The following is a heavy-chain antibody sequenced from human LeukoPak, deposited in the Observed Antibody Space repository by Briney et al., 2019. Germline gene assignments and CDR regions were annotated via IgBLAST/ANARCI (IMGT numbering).Heavy chain of an antibody. CDR2: ISYDGTNK. CDR3: ARDSGFSGTQRGEY. D-gene: IGHD3/OR15-3a*01. Sequence: GGSLRLSSVASGFTFSSYAMHWVRQAPGKGLEWVAVISYDGTNKYYADSVKGRFTISRDNSKNTLYLQMNSLRAEDTALYYCARDSGFSGTQRGEYWGQGTLVTVSS. CDR1: GFTFSSYA. J-gene: IGHJ4*02. V-gene: IGHV3-30*04.